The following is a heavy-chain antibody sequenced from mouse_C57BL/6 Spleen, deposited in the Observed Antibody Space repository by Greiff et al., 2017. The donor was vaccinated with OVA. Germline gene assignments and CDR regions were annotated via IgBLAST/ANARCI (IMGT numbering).Heavy chain of an antibody. CDR1: GYTFTSYW. J-gene: IGHJ4*01. D-gene: IGHD2-5*01. CDR2: IDPSDSYT. CDR3: ARTPSGSNYYAMDY. Sequence: QVQLKQPGAELVMPGASVKLSCKASGYTFTSYWMHWVKQRPGQGLEWIGEIDPSDSYTNYNQKFKGKSTLTVDKSSSTAYMQLSSLTSEDSAVYYCARTPSGSNYYAMDYWGQGTSVTVSS. V-gene: IGHV1-69*01.